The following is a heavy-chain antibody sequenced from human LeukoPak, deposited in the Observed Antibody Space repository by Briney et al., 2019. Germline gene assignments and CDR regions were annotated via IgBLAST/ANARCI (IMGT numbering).Heavy chain of an antibody. Sequence: GGSLRLSCEASGFSFTNTWMSWVRQAPGKGLERVGRVKSKADDGTTDYAAPVQGRFTISRDDSKNTLSLQMHSLKTEDTAVYYCATEGGSGSYYGDDAFDMWGQGTMVTVSS. V-gene: IGHV3-15*01. J-gene: IGHJ3*02. CDR1: GFSFTNTW. CDR2: VKSKADDGTT. CDR3: ATEGGSGSYYGDDAFDM. D-gene: IGHD3-10*01.